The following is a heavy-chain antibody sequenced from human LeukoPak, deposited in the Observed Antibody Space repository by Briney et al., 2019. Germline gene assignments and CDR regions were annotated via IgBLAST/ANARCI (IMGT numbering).Heavy chain of an antibody. CDR3: AKWGDYDVLSGYYDSDY. J-gene: IGHJ4*02. CDR1: GFTLSNYA. CDR2: VSGGDTST. V-gene: IGHV3-23*01. Sequence: PGGSLRLSCAAAGFTLSNYAMGSVRQAPGKGLEWVSAVSGGDTSTYYADSVKGRFTISRDNCKNTLYLQMNSLRAEDTAIYYCAKWGDYDVLSGYYDSDYWGQGTLVTVSS. D-gene: IGHD3-9*01.